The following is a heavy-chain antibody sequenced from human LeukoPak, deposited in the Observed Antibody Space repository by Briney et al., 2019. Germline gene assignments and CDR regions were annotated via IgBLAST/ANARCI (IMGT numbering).Heavy chain of an antibody. J-gene: IGHJ5*02. CDR3: ARSGYSYGP. CDR2: INPNSGGT. Sequence: ASVKVSCKVSGDSFSDYYMHWVRQAPGQGLEWMGWINPNSGGTNYAQKFQGRVTMTRDTSISTAYMELSRLRSDDTAVYYCARSGYSYGPWGQGTLVTVSS. CDR1: GDSFSDYY. V-gene: IGHV1-2*02. D-gene: IGHD5-18*01.